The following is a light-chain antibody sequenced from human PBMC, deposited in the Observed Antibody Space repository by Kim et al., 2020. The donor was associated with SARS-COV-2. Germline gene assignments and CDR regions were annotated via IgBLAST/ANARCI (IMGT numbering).Light chain of an antibody. CDR3: SSYANTHDYV. Sequence: QSALTQPPSMSGSPGQSVTISCSGTSSDVGDSNCVSWYQQHPGEAPRLMIYDVIERPAGVSARFSGSKSANTASLTVSGLRAEDEADYYCSSYANTHDYVFGTGTKVTVL. CDR1: SSDVGDSNC. J-gene: IGLJ1*01. V-gene: IGLV2-8*01. CDR2: DVI.